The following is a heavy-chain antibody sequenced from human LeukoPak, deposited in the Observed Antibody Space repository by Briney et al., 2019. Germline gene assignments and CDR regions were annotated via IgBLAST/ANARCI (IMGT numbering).Heavy chain of an antibody. D-gene: IGHD4-23*01. CDR2: ISWDGGTT. CDR1: GFDFDDYM. CDR3: ARGGYGGVFDY. Sequence: SGGSLRLSCAASGFDFDDYMMHWVRQVPGKGLEWVSLISWDGGTTNYADSVKGRFTISRDNSKNSLYFLMNDLTAEDTALYYCARGGYGGVFDYWGQGTLVTVSS. J-gene: IGHJ4*02. V-gene: IGHV3-43D*04.